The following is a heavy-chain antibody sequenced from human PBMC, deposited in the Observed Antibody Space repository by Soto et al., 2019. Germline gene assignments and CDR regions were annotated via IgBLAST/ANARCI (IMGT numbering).Heavy chain of an antibody. D-gene: IGHD1-26*01. CDR1: GFTFTSYA. CDR3: GRDRANFSS. Sequence: GSLRLSCAASGFTFTSYAMSWVRLTPGKGLEWVAAISGSGGNTFYADSVRGRFTISRDNSKNTVSLQMNNLPAEATAVYFCGRDRANFSSWGQGPRVSASS. CDR2: ISGSGGNT. V-gene: IGHV3-23*01. J-gene: IGHJ4*02.